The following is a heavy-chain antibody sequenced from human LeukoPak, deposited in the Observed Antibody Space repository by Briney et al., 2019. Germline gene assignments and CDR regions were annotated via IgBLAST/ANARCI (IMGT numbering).Heavy chain of an antibody. D-gene: IGHD2-21*01. CDR3: ARLGASDATTDLFPAWFDP. Sequence: PSETLSLTCTVSGNSISTYYWSWIRQPPGKGLECIGYIYSSGSAYYNPSLTSRVTISVDTSKNQFSLKLSSVTAADTAVYYCARLGASDATTDLFPAWFDPWGQGALVIVSS. V-gene: IGHV4-4*09. J-gene: IGHJ5*02. CDR1: GNSISTYY. CDR2: IYSSGSA.